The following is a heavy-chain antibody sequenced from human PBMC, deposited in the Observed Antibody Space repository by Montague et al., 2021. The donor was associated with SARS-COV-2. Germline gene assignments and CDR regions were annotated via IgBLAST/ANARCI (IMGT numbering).Heavy chain of an antibody. CDR2: IYYSGST. V-gene: IGHV4-39*01. CDR3: ARWKLYCSGGSCYSNRFDI. CDR1: GGSISSSGYY. D-gene: IGHD2-15*01. J-gene: IGHJ3*02. Sequence: SETLSLTYTVSGGSISSSGYYWGWIRQPPGKGLEWIGSIYYSGSTYYNPSLKSRVTISVDTSKNQFSLKLSSVTAADTAVYYCARWKLYCSGGSCYSNRFDIWGQGTMVTVSS.